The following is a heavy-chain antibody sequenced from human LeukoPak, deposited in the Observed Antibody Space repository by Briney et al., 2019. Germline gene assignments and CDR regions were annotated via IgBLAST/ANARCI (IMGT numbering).Heavy chain of an antibody. J-gene: IGHJ4*02. CDR2: ISSSSSTI. D-gene: IGHD4-17*01. V-gene: IGHV3-48*04. CDR3: ARDKRRTTVTTSLLSFDY. Sequence: PGGSLRLSCAASVFTFSSYSMNWVRQAPGQGLEWVSYISSSSSTIYYADSVKGRFTISRDNAKNSLYLQMNSLRAEDTAVYYCARDKRRTTVTTSLLSFDYWGQGTLVTVSS. CDR1: VFTFSSYS.